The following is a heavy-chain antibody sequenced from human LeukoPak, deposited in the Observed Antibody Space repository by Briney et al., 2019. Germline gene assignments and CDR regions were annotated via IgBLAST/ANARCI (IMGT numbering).Heavy chain of an antibody. CDR3: ARDKGYCTNGVCLGSNWFDP. CDR2: INPNSGGT. V-gene: IGHV1-2*02. D-gene: IGHD2-8*01. Sequence: ASVKVSCKASGYTFTGYYMHWVRQAPGQGLEWMGWINPNSGGTDYAQKFQGRVTMTRDTSISTAYMELSRLRSDDTAVYYCARDKGYCTNGVCLGSNWFDPWGQGTLVTVSS. CDR1: GYTFTGYY. J-gene: IGHJ5*02.